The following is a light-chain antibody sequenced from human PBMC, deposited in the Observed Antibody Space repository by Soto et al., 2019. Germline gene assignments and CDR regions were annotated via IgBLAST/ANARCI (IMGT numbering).Light chain of an antibody. J-gene: IGLJ2*01. CDR2: EGT. CDR3: CSYASSSGVL. V-gene: IGLV2-23*01. Sequence: QSALTQPASVSGSPGQSITISCTGTSSDVGSDYVVSWYQQHPGKAPKLMIYEGTERPSGVSNRFYGSKSGNTASLTISELQADDEADYYCCSYASSSGVLFGGGTKLTVL. CDR1: SSDVGSDYV.